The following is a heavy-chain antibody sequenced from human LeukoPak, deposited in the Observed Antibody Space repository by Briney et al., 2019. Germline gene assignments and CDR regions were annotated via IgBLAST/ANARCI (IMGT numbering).Heavy chain of an antibody. CDR1: GGSISSGGYT. Sequence: PSQTLSLTCAVSGGSISSGGYTWSWIRQPPGKGLEWIGYIYHSGSTYYNPSLKSRVTISVDRSKNQFSLKLSSVTAADTAVYYCARAGAVAQTKTNWFERWGQGTLVTVSS. J-gene: IGHJ5*02. D-gene: IGHD6-19*01. V-gene: IGHV4-30-2*01. CDR3: ARAGAVAQTKTNWFER. CDR2: IYHSGST.